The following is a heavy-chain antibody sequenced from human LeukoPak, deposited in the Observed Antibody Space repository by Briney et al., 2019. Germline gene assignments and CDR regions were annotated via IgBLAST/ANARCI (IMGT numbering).Heavy chain of an antibody. D-gene: IGHD6-6*01. V-gene: IGHV3-23*01. CDR3: ASPEYSSSSGMDV. CDR1: GFTFSSYA. CDR2: VSGSGGST. J-gene: IGHJ6*02. Sequence: GSLRLSCAASGFTFSSYAMSWVRQAPGKGLEWVSAVSGSGGSTYYADSVKGRFTISRDNSKNTPYLQMNSLRAEDTAVYYCASPEYSSSSGMDVWGQGTTVTVSS.